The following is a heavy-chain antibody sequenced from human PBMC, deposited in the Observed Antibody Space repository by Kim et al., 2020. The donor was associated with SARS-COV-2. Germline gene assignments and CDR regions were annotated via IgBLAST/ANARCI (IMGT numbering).Heavy chain of an antibody. D-gene: IGHD2-21*02. V-gene: IGHV3-11*01. CDR3: ARDTAYGGDLMGGKRRYYSGTDV. Sequence: GGSLRLSCAASGFTFSDYYMSWIRQAPGKGLEWVSYISSSGSTIYYADSVKGRFTISRDNAKNSLYLQMNSLRAEDTAVYYCARDTAYGGDLMGGKRRYYSGTDVWGQGTTVTVSS. CDR2: ISSSGSTI. CDR1: GFTFSDYY. J-gene: IGHJ6*02.